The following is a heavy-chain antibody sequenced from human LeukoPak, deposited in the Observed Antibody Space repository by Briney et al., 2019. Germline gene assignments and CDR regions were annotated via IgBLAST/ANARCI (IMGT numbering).Heavy chain of an antibody. V-gene: IGHV4-34*01. D-gene: IGHD6-19*01. J-gene: IGHJ6*03. Sequence: KPSETLSLTCAVHGGSFSGYYWSWIRQPPGKGLEWIGSIYYSGSTYYNPSLKSRVTISVDTSKNQFSLKLSSVTAADTAVYYCASVSSGWYRSYYYMDVWGKGTTVTVSS. CDR3: ASVSSGWYRSYYYMDV. CDR1: GGSFSGYY. CDR2: IYYSGST.